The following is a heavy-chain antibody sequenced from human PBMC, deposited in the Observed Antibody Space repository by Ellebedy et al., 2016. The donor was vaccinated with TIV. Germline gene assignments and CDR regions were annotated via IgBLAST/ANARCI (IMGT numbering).Heavy chain of an antibody. CDR2: VSGDGSTT. V-gene: IGHV3-74*01. J-gene: IGHJ4*02. D-gene: IGHD3-10*01. Sequence: GGSLRLSCAASGFTFGDYWMHWVRQVPGKGPVWVSRVSGDGSTTSYADSVKGRFTISRDNSKSTFYLQMNSLRAGDTAVYYCARDDYHGSGIDYWGQGTLVTVSS. CDR3: ARDDYHGSGIDY. CDR1: GFTFGDYW.